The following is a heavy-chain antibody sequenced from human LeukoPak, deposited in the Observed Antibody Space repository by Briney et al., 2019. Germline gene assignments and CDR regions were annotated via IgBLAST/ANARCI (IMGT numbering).Heavy chain of an antibody. CDR2: INHSGST. Sequence: SETLSLTCAVYGGSFSGYYWSWIRQPPGKGLEWIGEINHSGSTNYNPSLKSRVTISVDTSKNQFSLKLSSVTAADTAVYYCARLVGSGWYPTDYYYGMDVWGQGTTVTVSS. D-gene: IGHD6-19*01. J-gene: IGHJ6*02. V-gene: IGHV4-34*01. CDR1: GGSFSGYY. CDR3: ARLVGSGWYPTDYYYGMDV.